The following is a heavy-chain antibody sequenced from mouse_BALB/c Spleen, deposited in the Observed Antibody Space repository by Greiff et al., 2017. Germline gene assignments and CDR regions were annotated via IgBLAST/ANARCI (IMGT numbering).Heavy chain of an antibody. CDR3: ARQDVNYAMDY. CDR2: ISSGGSYN. V-gene: IGHV5-6*01. J-gene: IGHJ4*01. Sequence: EVQVVESGGDLVKPGGSLKLSCAASGFTFSSYGMSWVRQTPDKRLEWVAIISSGGSYNYYPDSVKGRFTISRDNAKNTLYLKMSSLKSEDTAMYYCARQDVNYAMDYWGQGTSVTVSS. CDR1: GFTFSSYG.